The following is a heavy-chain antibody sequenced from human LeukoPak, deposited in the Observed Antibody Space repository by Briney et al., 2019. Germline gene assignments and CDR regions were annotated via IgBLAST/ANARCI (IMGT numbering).Heavy chain of an antibody. CDR2: IYSGGST. CDR3: ARGSGSTNYYGSGSYTARGWFDP. CDR1: GFTVSSNY. V-gene: IGHV3-53*01. D-gene: IGHD3-10*01. Sequence: PGGSLRLSCAASGFTVSSNYMSWVRQAPGKGLEWVSVIYSGGSTNYADSVKGRFTISRDNSKNTLYLQMNGLRAEDTAVYYCARGSGSTNYYGSGSYTARGWFDPWGQGTLVTVSS. J-gene: IGHJ5*02.